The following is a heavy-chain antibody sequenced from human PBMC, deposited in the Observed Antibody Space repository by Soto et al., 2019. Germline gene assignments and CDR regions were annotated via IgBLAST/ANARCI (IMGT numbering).Heavy chain of an antibody. CDR1: GYIFTGYY. J-gene: IGHJ5*02. CDR2: FNPNSGGT. D-gene: IGHD3-22*01. Sequence: QVQLVQSGAEVKKPGASVKVSCKASGYIFTGYYMHWLRQAPGQGLEWMGWFNPNSGGTKYAQKFQGRVTMTNDTSINTAYMELSVRISDDTAVYYCARGDIDSSANYYAGWFDPWGQGTLVTVSS. V-gene: IGHV1-2*02. CDR3: ARGDIDSSANYYAGWFDP.